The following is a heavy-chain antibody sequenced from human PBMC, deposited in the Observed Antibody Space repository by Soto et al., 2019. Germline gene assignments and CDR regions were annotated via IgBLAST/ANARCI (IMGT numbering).Heavy chain of an antibody. CDR2: IYWGDDK. D-gene: IGHD3-22*01. J-gene: IGHJ4*02. V-gene: IGHV2-5*02. CDR3: AHRRRYYDSSGYYYLDY. Sequence: QITLKESGPTLVKPTQTLTLTCTFSGFSLSTSGVGVGWIRQPPGKALEWLALIYWGDDKRYSPSLKSRLTITKDTSKNQVVLTMTNMDPVDTATYYCAHRRRYYDSSGYYYLDYWGQGTLVTVSS. CDR1: GFSLSTSGVG.